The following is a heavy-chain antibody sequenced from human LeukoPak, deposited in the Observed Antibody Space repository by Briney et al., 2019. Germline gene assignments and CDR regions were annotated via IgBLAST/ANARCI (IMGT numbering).Heavy chain of an antibody. J-gene: IGHJ3*02. CDR3: ARVPYYDFQADAFDI. V-gene: IGHV6-1*01. CDR2: TYYRSKWYN. D-gene: IGHD3-3*01. CDR1: GDSVSANGAA. Sequence: SQTLSLTCAISGDSVSANGAAWNWIRQSPSRGLEWLGRTYYRSKWYNDYAVSVKSRIAINPDTSKNQFSLQLNSVTPEDTAVYYCARVPYYDFQADAFDIWGQGTMVTVSS.